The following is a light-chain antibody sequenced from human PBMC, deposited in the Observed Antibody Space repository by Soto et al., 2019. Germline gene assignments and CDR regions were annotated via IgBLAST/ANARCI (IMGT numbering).Light chain of an antibody. V-gene: IGLV2-14*01. CDR3: SSYTSSGSRL. CDR1: SSDVGGYNY. Sequence: QSVLTQPASVSGSPGQSITISCTGTSSDVGGYNYVSWYQQHPGKAPKLMIYDVSNRPSGVSNRFSGSKSGNTASLTISGLQAEDEADYYCSSYTSSGSRLFGGGTQVTVL. CDR2: DVS. J-gene: IGLJ2*01.